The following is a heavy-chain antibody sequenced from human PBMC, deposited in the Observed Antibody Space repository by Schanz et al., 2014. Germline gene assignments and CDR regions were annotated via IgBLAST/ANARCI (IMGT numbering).Heavy chain of an antibody. V-gene: IGHV3-30*04. CDR2: ISYDGSNK. D-gene: IGHD6-13*01. CDR3: ARLDSSSWYPRY. CDR1: GFTFSSYA. J-gene: IGHJ4*02. Sequence: QVQLVESGGGVVQPGRSLRLSCATSGFTFSSYAMHWVRQAPGKGLEWVAFISYDGSNKYYADSVKGRFTISRDNSKNTLYLQMNSLRAEDTAVYYCARLDSSSWYPRYWGQGTLVTVSS.